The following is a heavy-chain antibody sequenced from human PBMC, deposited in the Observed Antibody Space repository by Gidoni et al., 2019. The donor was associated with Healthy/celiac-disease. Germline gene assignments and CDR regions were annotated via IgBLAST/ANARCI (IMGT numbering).Heavy chain of an antibody. CDR2: ISGSGGST. J-gene: IGHJ4*02. CDR1: GFTGSSYA. CDR3: AKDPPPDYDFWSGYFAADY. D-gene: IGHD3-3*01. Sequence: EVQLVESGGGLVQPGGSLRLSCAASGFTGSSYAMSLVRQAPGKGLEWVSAISGSGGSTYYADSVKGRFTISRDNSKNTLYLQMNSLRAEDTAVYYCAKDPPPDYDFWSGYFAADYWGQGTLVTVSS. V-gene: IGHV3-23*04.